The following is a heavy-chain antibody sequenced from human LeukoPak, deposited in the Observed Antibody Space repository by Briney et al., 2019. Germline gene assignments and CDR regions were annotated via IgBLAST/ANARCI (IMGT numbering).Heavy chain of an antibody. D-gene: IGHD6-25*01. J-gene: IGHJ4*02. CDR2: INPKNGGT. V-gene: IGHV1-2*02. Sequence: ASVKVSCKASGYNFAHNIHWVRQAPGQGHEFMGWINPKNGGTKYAQNFQGGVTMTRDTSISTVYMELSSLGSDDTAVYYCVVSIQAAAIPAFDSWGQGTLVTVSS. CDR1: GYNFAHN. CDR3: VVSIQAAAIPAFDS.